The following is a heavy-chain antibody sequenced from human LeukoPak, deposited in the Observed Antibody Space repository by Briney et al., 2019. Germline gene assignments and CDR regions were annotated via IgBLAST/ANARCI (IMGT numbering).Heavy chain of an antibody. CDR2: ISSASNTI. CDR3: ARDGWFGDYNWFDP. D-gene: IGHD3-10*01. J-gene: IGHJ5*02. Sequence: GGSLRLSCAASGFTFSSYSMNWVRQAPGKGLEWVSYISSASNTIYYADSVKGRFTISRDNAKNSLYPQMNSLRAEDTAMYYCARDGWFGDYNWFDPLGQGTLVTVSS. V-gene: IGHV3-48*01. CDR1: GFTFSSYS.